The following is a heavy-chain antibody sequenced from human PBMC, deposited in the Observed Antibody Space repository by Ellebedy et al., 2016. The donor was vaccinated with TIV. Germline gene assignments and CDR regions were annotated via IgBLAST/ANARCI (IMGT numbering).Heavy chain of an antibody. Sequence: SETLSLXXAVYGGSFSGYYWSWIRQTPGKGLEWIGEINHSGDTNYNPSLKSRVTISVDTSKNQFSLKVSSLTAADTAVYYCAVYSSSYYQVDYWGQGTLVAVSS. CDR1: GGSFSGYY. J-gene: IGHJ4*02. CDR2: INHSGDT. CDR3: AVYSSSYYQVDY. D-gene: IGHD6-13*01. V-gene: IGHV4-34*01.